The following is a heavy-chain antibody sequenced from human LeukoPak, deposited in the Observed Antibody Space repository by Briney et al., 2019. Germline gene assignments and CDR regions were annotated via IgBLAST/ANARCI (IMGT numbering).Heavy chain of an antibody. Sequence: PGGSLRLSCAASGFTFSDYYMSWIRQAPGKGLEWISYISSSGSTIYYADSVKGRFTISRDNARNSLYLQMNSLRAEDTAVYYRARERAIASLRPYYFDYWGQGTLVTVSS. CDR2: ISSSGSTI. D-gene: IGHD6-6*01. CDR1: GFTFSDYY. J-gene: IGHJ4*02. V-gene: IGHV3-11*01. CDR3: ARERAIASLRPYYFDY.